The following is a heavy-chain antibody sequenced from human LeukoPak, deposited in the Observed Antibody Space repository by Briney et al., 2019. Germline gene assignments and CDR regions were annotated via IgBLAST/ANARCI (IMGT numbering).Heavy chain of an antibody. CDR2: IGTAGDT. CDR3: ARDQWLANYYYDMDV. J-gene: IGHJ6*02. CDR1: GFTFSSYD. V-gene: IGHV3-13*01. D-gene: IGHD6-19*01. Sequence: GGSLRLSCAASGFTFSSYDMHWVRQATGKGLEWVSAIGTAGDTYYPGSVKGRFTISRENAKNSLYLQMNSLRAGDTAVYYCARDQWLANYYYDMDVWGQGTTVTVSS.